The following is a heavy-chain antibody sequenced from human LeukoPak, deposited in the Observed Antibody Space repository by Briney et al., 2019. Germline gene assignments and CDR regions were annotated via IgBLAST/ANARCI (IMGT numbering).Heavy chain of an antibody. Sequence: ASVKVSCKASGYTFTGYYMHWVRQAPGQGLEWMGWINPNSGGTNYAQKFQGRVTMTRGTSISTAYMELSRLRSDDTAVYYCARSRYFDWLFYFDYWGQGTLVTVSS. CDR1: GYTFTGYY. CDR2: INPNSGGT. V-gene: IGHV1-2*02. CDR3: ARSRYFDWLFYFDY. J-gene: IGHJ4*02. D-gene: IGHD3-9*01.